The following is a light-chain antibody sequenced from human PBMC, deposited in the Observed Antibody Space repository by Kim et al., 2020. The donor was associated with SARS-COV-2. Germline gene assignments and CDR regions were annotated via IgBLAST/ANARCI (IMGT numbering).Light chain of an antibody. CDR1: QSVLYSSNNKNY. V-gene: IGKV4-1*01. CDR2: WAS. CDR3: QQYYSTLTWT. Sequence: DIVMTQSPDSLAVSLGERATINCKSSQSVLYSSNNKNYLAWYQQKPGQPPKLLIYWASTQESGVPDRFSGSGSGTDFTLTISSLQAQDVSVYYCQQYYSTLTWTFGQGTKVDIK. J-gene: IGKJ1*01.